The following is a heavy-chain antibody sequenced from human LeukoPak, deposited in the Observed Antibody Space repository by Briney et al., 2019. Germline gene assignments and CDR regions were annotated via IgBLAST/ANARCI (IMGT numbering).Heavy chain of an antibody. CDR2: ISGNGGAT. Sequence: GGSLRLSCAASGFTFSDYSMNWVRQAPGKGLEWVSAISGNGGATYYADSVKGRFTISRDNSKNTLHLQMNSLRAEDTALYYCAKATTAIVVDNFFDYWGQGTLVSVSS. CDR1: GFTFSDYS. CDR3: AKATTAIVVDNFFDY. D-gene: IGHD3-22*01. J-gene: IGHJ4*02. V-gene: IGHV3-23*01.